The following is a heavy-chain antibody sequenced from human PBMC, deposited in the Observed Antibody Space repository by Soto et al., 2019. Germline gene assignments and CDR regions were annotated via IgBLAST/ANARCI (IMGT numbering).Heavy chain of an antibody. CDR3: ARSPFPDYGDSYFDY. CDR2: ISYDGRNK. D-gene: IGHD4-17*01. V-gene: IGHV3-30-3*01. CDR1: GFTFSSYA. J-gene: IGHJ4*02. Sequence: QVQLVESGGGVVQPGRSLRLSCAASGFTFSSYAMHWVRQAPGKGLEWVAVISYDGRNKYYADSVKGRFTISRDNSKNTLYLQMNSLRAEDTAVYYCARSPFPDYGDSYFDYWGQGTLVTVSS.